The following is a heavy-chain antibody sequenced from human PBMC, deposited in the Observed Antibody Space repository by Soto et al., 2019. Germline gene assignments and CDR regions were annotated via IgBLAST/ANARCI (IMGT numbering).Heavy chain of an antibody. Sequence: GGSLRLSCAASGFTFSNAWMSWVRQAPGKGLEWVGRIKSKTDAGTTDYAAPVKGRFTISRDDSKNTLYLQMNSLKTEDTSVYYCTTDENDDYVDSENLLIFDSCGQGTLVTVSS. D-gene: IGHD4-17*01. CDR3: TTDENDDYVDSENLLIFDS. J-gene: IGHJ4*02. CDR1: GFTFSNAW. V-gene: IGHV3-15*01. CDR2: IKSKTDAGTT.